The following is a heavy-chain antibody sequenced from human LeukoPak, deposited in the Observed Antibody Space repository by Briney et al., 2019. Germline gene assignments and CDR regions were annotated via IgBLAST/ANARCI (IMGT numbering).Heavy chain of an antibody. J-gene: IGHJ4*02. V-gene: IGHV4-34*01. Sequence: SETLSLTCTVSGGSISSYYWSWIRQPPGKGLEWIGEINHSGSTNYNPSLKSRVTISVDTSKNQFSLKLSSVTAADTAVYYCARGIKDSSGWYVPMATRFDYWGQGTLVTVSS. D-gene: IGHD6-19*01. CDR2: INHSGST. CDR1: GGSISSYY. CDR3: ARGIKDSSGWYVPMATRFDY.